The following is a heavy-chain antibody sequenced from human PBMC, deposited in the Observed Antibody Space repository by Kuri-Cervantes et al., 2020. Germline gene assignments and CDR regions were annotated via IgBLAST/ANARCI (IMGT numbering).Heavy chain of an antibody. Sequence: GSLRLSCAVPGGSISSSNWWSWVRQPPGKGLEWIGEINHSGSTNYNPSLKSRVTISVDTSKNQFSLKLSSVTAADTAVYYCARGGKTYYYGSGSYSYFDYWGQGTLVTVSS. CDR2: INHSGST. CDR3: ARGGKTYYYGSGSYSYFDY. CDR1: GGSISSSNW. D-gene: IGHD3-10*01. J-gene: IGHJ4*02. V-gene: IGHV4-4*02.